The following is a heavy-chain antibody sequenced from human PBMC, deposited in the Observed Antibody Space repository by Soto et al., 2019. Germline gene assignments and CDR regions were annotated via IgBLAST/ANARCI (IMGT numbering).Heavy chain of an antibody. CDR1: GGTFSSYT. J-gene: IGHJ6*02. V-gene: IGHV1-69*08. CDR2: IIPILVIA. Sequence: QVQLVQSGAEVKKPGSSVKVSCKASGGTFSSYTISWVRQAPGQGLEWMGRIIPILVIANYAQKFQGRVTITADKSTSTAYMERSSLRAEDTAVYYCARDRGMATIDNYYYYGMDVWGQGTTVTVSS. D-gene: IGHD5-12*01. CDR3: ARDRGMATIDNYYYYGMDV.